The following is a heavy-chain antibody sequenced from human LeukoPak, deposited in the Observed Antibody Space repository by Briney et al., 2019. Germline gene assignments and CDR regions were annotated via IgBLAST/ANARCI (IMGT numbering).Heavy chain of an antibody. J-gene: IGHJ3*02. Sequence: ASVKVSCKASGYTFTSYDINWVRQATGQGLEWMGWMNPNNGNTGYAQKFQGRVTMTRNTSISTAYMELSSLRSEDTAVYYCARVIGDVDTGVYDAFDIWGQGTMVTVSS. CDR2: MNPNNGNT. CDR3: ARVIGDVDTGVYDAFDI. CDR1: GYTFTSYD. D-gene: IGHD5-18*01. V-gene: IGHV1-8*01.